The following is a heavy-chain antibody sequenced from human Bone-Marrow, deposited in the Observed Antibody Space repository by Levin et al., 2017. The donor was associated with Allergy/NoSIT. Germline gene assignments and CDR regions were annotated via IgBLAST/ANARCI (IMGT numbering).Heavy chain of an antibody. J-gene: IGHJ5*02. D-gene: IGHD5-24*01. Sequence: GGSLRLSCAASGFTFSNSWMSWVRQATGKGLEWVANIKEDGSEKYYVDSVKGRFTISRDNAKNSLYVQMNSLRAEDTAVYYCARDQFRRATIGARWFDPWGQGTLVTVSS. V-gene: IGHV3-7*01. CDR3: ARDQFRRATIGARWFDP. CDR1: GFTFSNSW. CDR2: IKEDGSEK.